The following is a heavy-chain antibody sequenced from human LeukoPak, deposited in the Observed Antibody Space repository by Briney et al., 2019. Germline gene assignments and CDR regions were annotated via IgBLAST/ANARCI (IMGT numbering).Heavy chain of an antibody. CDR2: ISERGGKT. D-gene: IGHD6-6*01. V-gene: IGHV3-23*01. Sequence: GGSLRLSCAASGFTFSTYAMSWVRQAPGKGLEWVSAISERGGKTYYVDSVRGRFTISRDNSENTLYLQMNSLRAEDTAVYYCAKTSSSSGEWGQGTLVTVSS. J-gene: IGHJ4*02. CDR3: AKTSSSSGE. CDR1: GFTFSTYA.